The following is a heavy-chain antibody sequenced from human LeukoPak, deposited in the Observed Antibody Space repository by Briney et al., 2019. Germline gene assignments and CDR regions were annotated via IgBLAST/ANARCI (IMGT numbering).Heavy chain of an antibody. Sequence: GASVKVSCKASGYTFTGYYMHWVRQAPGQGLEWMGWINPNSGGTNYAQKFQGRVTMTRDTSISTAYMELSRLRSDDTAVYYCARGEQWLGKLYYILTGAFDIWGQGTMVTVSS. CDR3: ARGEQWLGKLYYILTGAFDI. D-gene: IGHD6-19*01. CDR2: INPNSGGT. J-gene: IGHJ3*02. V-gene: IGHV1-2*02. CDR1: GYTFTGYY.